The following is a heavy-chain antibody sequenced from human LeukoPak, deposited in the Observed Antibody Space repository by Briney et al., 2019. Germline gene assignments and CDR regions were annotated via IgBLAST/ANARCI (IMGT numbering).Heavy chain of an antibody. D-gene: IGHD3-16*01. CDR3: ARAITFRIVSPPDY. Sequence: GESLKISCKASGYSFSTYWIGWVRQKPGKGLEWMGVIYPGDSDTRCSPSFRGQVTISADKSISTTYLQWTSLKASDTAMYYCARAITFRIVSPPDYWGQGTLVTVSS. V-gene: IGHV5-51*01. CDR2: IYPGDSDT. J-gene: IGHJ4*02. CDR1: GYSFSTYW.